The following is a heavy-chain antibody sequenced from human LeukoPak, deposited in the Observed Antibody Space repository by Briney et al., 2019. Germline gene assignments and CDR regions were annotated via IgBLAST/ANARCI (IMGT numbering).Heavy chain of an antibody. J-gene: IGHJ4*02. CDR1: GFTFSSYS. D-gene: IGHD3-22*01. CDR2: ISSSSSYI. Sequence: GGSLRLSCAASGFTFSSYSMNWVRQAPGKGLEWVSSISSSSSYIYCADSVKGRFTISRDNAKNSLYLQMNSLRAEDTAVYYCASTSWYDSSGYRDYWGQGTLVTVSS. V-gene: IGHV3-21*01. CDR3: ASTSWYDSSGYRDY.